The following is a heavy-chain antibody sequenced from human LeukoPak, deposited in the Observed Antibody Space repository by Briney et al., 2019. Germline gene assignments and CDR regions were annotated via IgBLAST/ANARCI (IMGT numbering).Heavy chain of an antibody. V-gene: IGHV1-8*01. CDR1: GYTFTSYD. Sequence: ASVKVSCKASGYTFTSYDINWVRQATGQGLEWMGWMNPNSSNTGYAQKFQGRVTMTRNTSISTAYMELSSLRSEDTAVYYCARGPRSGWNDVWFDPWGQGTLVTVSS. CDR2: MNPNSSNT. D-gene: IGHD1-1*01. J-gene: IGHJ5*02. CDR3: ARGPRSGWNDVWFDP.